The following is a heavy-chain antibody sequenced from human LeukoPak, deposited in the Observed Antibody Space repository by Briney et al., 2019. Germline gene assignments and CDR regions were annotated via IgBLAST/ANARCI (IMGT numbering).Heavy chain of an antibody. J-gene: IGHJ4*02. V-gene: IGHV3-30*04. Sequence: GGSLRLSCAASGFTFSSYAMHWVRQAPGKGLEWVAVISYDGSNKYYADSVKGRFTISRDNSKNTLYLQMSSLRAEDTAVYYCARDPWLRWPENYFDYWGQGTLVTVSS. CDR2: ISYDGSNK. CDR1: GFTFSSYA. CDR3: ARDPWLRWPENYFDY. D-gene: IGHD4-23*01.